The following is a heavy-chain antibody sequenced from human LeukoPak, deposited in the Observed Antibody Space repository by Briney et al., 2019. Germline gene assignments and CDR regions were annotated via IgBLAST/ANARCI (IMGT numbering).Heavy chain of an antibody. Sequence: RGSLRLSCATSGLTFSDHYMTWIRQAPGKGLETVSYIYYGGDTRYYADSVRGRFTISTDNAESSLYLQMNSLRAEDTAVYYCARGHWGLDYWGRGTLVTVSS. D-gene: IGHD7-27*01. CDR2: IYYGGDTR. CDR3: ARGHWGLDY. V-gene: IGHV3-11*04. J-gene: IGHJ4*02. CDR1: GLTFSDHY.